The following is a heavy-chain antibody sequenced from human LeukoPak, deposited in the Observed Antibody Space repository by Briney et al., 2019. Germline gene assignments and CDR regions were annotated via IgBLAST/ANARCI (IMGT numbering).Heavy chain of an antibody. D-gene: IGHD1-26*01. CDR2: IYYSGST. Sequence: SETLSLTCTVSGGSINSYYWSWIRQPPGKGQEWIGYIYYSGSTNYNPSLKSRVTISVDTSKNQFSLKLSSVTAADTAVYYCARVFHSGSYDVKGISDPYYFDYWGQGTLVTVSS. V-gene: IGHV4-59*01. CDR3: ARVFHSGSYDVKGISDPYYFDY. CDR1: GGSINSYY. J-gene: IGHJ4*02.